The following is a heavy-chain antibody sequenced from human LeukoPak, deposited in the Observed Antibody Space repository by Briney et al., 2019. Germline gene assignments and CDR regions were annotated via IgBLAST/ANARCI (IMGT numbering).Heavy chain of an antibody. V-gene: IGHV3-74*01. CDR2: LNIDGSST. CDR3: ARTYYDTTGPPGY. J-gene: IGHJ4*02. D-gene: IGHD3-22*01. CDR1: GFTFSSYW. Sequence: GGSLRLSCAASGFTFSSYWMHWVRQAPGKGLVWVSRLNIDGSSTSYADSVKGRFTISRDNAKGTLYLRMNSLRVEDTAVYYCARTYYDTTGPPGYWGQGTLVTVSS.